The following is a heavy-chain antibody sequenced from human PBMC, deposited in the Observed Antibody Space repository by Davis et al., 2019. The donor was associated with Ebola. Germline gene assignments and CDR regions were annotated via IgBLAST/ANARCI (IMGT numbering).Heavy chain of an antibody. D-gene: IGHD5-24*01. J-gene: IGHJ3*02. V-gene: IGHV4-59*11. CDR1: GVSISSHY. CDR2: IYYSGSS. CDR3: ARRRDGYDHAFDI. Sequence: PSETLSLTCNVSGVSISSHYWSWIRQPPGRGLEWIGYIYYSGSSNYNPSLKSRVTISVDTSRNQFSLRLSSVIAADTAIYYCARRRDGYDHAFDIWGQGTMVTVSS.